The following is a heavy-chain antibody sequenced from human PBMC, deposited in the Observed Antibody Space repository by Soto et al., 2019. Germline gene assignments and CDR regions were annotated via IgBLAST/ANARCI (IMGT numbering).Heavy chain of an antibody. CDR1: GFTFSSYA. V-gene: IGHV3-23*01. CDR3: AKEDVDIVATLRGSLAY. D-gene: IGHD5-12*01. Sequence: GGSLRLSCAASGFTFSSYAMSWVRQAPGKGLEWVSAISGSGGSTYYADSVKGRFTISRDNSKNTLYLQMNSLRAEDTAVYYCAKEDVDIVATLRGSLAYWAQGSLVTVSS. CDR2: ISGSGGST. J-gene: IGHJ4*02.